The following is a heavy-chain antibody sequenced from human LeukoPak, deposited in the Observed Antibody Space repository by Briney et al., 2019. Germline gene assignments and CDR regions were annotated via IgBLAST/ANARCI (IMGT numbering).Heavy chain of an antibody. CDR1: GGSFSGYY. V-gene: IGHV4-34*01. CDR2: INHSGST. CDR3: ARGRGSAYYYGSGSRYFDY. D-gene: IGHD3-10*01. Sequence: PSETLSLTCAVYGGSFSGYYWSWIRQPPGKGLGWIGEINHSGSTNYNPSLKSRVTISVDTSKNQFSLKLSSVTAADTAVYYCARGRGSAYYYGSGSRYFDYWGQGTLVTVSS. J-gene: IGHJ4*02.